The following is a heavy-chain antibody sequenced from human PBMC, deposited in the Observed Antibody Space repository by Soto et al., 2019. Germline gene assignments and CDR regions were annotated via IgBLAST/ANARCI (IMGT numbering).Heavy chain of an antibody. CDR2: IYYSGST. CDR3: ARGNPRYSLAFDY. V-gene: IGHV4-31*03. D-gene: IGHD5-18*01. Sequence: LSLTCTVSGGSISSGGYYWSWIRQHPGKGLEWIGYIYYSGSTYYNPSLKSRVTISVDTSKNQFSLKLSSVTAADTAVYYCARGNPRYSLAFDYWGQGTLVTVSS. J-gene: IGHJ4*02. CDR1: GGSISSGGYY.